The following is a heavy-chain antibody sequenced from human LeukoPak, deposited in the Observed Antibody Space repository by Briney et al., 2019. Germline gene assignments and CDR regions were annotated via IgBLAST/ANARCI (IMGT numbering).Heavy chain of an antibody. J-gene: IGHJ3*02. CDR3: ANGYSSTYYNALDI. V-gene: IGHV3-74*01. D-gene: IGHD6-13*01. CDR1: GFTFNNHW. CDR2: INSDGSST. Sequence: GGSLRLSCAASGFTFNNHWMHWVRQAPGKGLVWVSRINSDGSSTTYADSVKGRFTISRDNAKNTLYLQMNRLRAEDTAVYYCANGYSSTYYNALDIRGQGTMVTVSS.